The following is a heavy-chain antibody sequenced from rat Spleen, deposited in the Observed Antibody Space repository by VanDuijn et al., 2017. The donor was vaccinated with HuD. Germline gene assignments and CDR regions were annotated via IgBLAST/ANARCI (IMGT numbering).Heavy chain of an antibody. J-gene: IGHJ3*01. CDR2: INTDGGRA. CDR3: ARERWSTTFAY. D-gene: IGHD1-5*01. CDR1: GFTFSSYW. Sequence: EVQLVETGGGLVQPGRSLQLSCVASGFTFSSYWMYWIRQAPGKGLEWVSSINTDGGRAYYSDSVKGRFTISRDNEENTVYLQMNSLRSEDTATYYCARERWSTTFAYWGQGTVVTVSS. V-gene: IGHV5-58*01.